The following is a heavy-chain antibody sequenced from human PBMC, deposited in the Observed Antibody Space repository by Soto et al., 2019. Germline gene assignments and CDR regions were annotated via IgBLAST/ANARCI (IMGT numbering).Heavy chain of an antibody. Sequence: ASVKVSCKASGYTFTSYAMHWVRQAPGQRLEWMGWINAGNGNTKYSQKFQGSVTITRDTSASTAYMELSSLRSEDTAVYYCARDRGIAARQFDYWGQGTLVTVSS. CDR3: ARDRGIAARQFDY. V-gene: IGHV1-3*01. D-gene: IGHD6-6*01. J-gene: IGHJ4*02. CDR1: GYTFTSYA. CDR2: INAGNGNT.